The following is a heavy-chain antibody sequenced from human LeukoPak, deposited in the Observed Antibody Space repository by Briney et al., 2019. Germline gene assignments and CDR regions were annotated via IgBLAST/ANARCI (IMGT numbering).Heavy chain of an antibody. CDR1: GFTFNNYA. Sequence: GGSLRLSCAASGFTFNNYAITWVRQPPGKGLEWVSAIVASGGDTYYADSVKGRFTISGDNSKSTVFLQMSSLRAGDTAIYYCAKTSSGYFYNWGQGALVTVSS. D-gene: IGHD3-22*01. CDR2: IVASGGDT. CDR3: AKTSSGYFYN. V-gene: IGHV3-23*01. J-gene: IGHJ4*02.